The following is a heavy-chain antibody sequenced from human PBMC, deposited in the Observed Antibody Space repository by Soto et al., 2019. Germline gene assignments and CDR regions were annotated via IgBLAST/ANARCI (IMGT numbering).Heavy chain of an antibody. Sequence: SQTLSLTCAISMDSVSNNRATWNWIRQSPSGGLEWLGRTYYRSKWISDYAMSVKGRISINPDTSKNLVSLHLNFVTPEDTAVYYFARDPPDLNSGFDFWGQGTPVTVYS. CDR3: ARDPPDLNSGFDF. CDR2: TYYRSKWIS. V-gene: IGHV6-1*01. J-gene: IGHJ4*02. D-gene: IGHD1-26*01. CDR1: MDSVSNNRAT.